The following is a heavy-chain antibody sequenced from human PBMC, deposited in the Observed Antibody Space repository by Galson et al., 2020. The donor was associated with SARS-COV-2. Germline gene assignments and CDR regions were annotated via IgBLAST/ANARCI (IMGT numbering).Heavy chain of an antibody. CDR1: GFTFSSYA. CDR3: ARASRRDTDLLWCGELLYGYFDY. V-gene: IGHV3-30*04. J-gene: IGHJ4*02. Sequence: GESLKISCAASGFTFSSYAMHWVRQAPGKGLEWVAVISYDGSNKYYADSVKGRFTISRDNSKNTLYLQMNSLRAEDTAVYYCARASRRDTDLLWCGELLYGYFDYWCQGTLVTVSS. D-gene: IGHD3-10*01. CDR2: ISYDGSNK.